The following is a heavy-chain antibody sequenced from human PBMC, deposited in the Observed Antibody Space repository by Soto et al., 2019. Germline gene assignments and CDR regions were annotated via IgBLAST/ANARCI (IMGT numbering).Heavy chain of an antibody. D-gene: IGHD3-9*01. Sequence: QVQLQESGPGLVKPSETLSLTCTVSGGSVSSGSYYWSWIRQPPGKGLEWIGYIYYSGSTNYNPSLTSRVIISVDTSKNQFSLKLSSVTAADTAVYYCARDRVPYYDILTGVAPPYYFDYWGQGTLVTVSS. V-gene: IGHV4-61*01. CDR2: IYYSGST. CDR3: ARDRVPYYDILTGVAPPYYFDY. CDR1: GGSVSSGSYY. J-gene: IGHJ4*02.